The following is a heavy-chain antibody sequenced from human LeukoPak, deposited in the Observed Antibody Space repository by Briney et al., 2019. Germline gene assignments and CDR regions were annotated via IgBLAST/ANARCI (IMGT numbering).Heavy chain of an antibody. Sequence: PGGSLRLSCAASGFTFSTYSMNWVRQAPGKGLEWVSYISSNSRTIFYAESVRGRFTISRDNAKNSLYLQMNSLRAEDTALYYCATQWELHPAFWGQGTLVTVYS. V-gene: IGHV3-48*01. CDR1: GFTFSTYS. CDR3: ATQWELHPAF. J-gene: IGHJ4*02. D-gene: IGHD1-26*01. CDR2: ISSNSRTI.